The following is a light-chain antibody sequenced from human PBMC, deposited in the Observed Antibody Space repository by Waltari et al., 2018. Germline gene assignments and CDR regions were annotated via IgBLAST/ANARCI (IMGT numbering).Light chain of an antibody. CDR1: QRISRH. J-gene: IGKJ1*01. Sequence: DIQMTQSPPSLSASVGDRVTLTCRASQRISRHLNWYQQTPGKAPKLLIYAASSLQSGVPSRFSGFGSGTDFTLTVSSLQPEDFATYYCQQSYTSPRTFGQGTKVEIK. V-gene: IGKV1-39*01. CDR2: AAS. CDR3: QQSYTSPRT.